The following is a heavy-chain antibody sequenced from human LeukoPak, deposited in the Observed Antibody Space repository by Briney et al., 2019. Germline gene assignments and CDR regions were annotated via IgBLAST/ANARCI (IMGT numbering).Heavy chain of an antibody. J-gene: IGHJ3*02. CDR2: ISSSSSYI. CDR3: ARALGSGSYLDVFDI. CDR1: GFTFSSYS. D-gene: IGHD1-26*01. V-gene: IGHV3-21*01. Sequence: GGSLRLSCAASGFTFSSYSMNWVRQAPGKGLEWVSSISSSSSYIYYADSVKGRFTISRDNAKNSLYLQMNSLRAEDTAVYYCARALGSGSYLDVFDIWGQGTMVTVSS.